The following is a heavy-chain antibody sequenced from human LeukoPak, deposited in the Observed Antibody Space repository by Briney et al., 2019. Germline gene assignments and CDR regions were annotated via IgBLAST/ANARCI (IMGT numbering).Heavy chain of an antibody. Sequence: GGSLRLSCAASGFTFSNYGMHWVRQAPGKGLEWVAVISDDGGNKYYADTVKGRFTISRDNSKNTLYLQMNSLKTEDTAVYYCANARRESGSYYSATDYWGQGTLVTVSS. CDR2: ISDDGGNK. J-gene: IGHJ4*02. V-gene: IGHV3-30*18. CDR1: GFTFSNYG. D-gene: IGHD1-26*01. CDR3: ANARRESGSYYSATDY.